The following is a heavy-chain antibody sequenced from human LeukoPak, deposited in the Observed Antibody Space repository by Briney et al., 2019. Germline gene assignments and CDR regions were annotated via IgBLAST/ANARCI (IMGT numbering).Heavy chain of an antibody. CDR2: IWCDGSNK. V-gene: IGHV3-33*01. D-gene: IGHD4-17*01. J-gene: IGHJ4*02. Sequence: GVSLRLSCAASGFTFSSYGMHWVRQAPGKGLEWVAVIWCDGSNKYYADSVKGRFTISRDNSKNTLYLQMNSLRAEDTAVYYCARGTTTTGYYFDYWGQGTLVTVSS. CDR1: GFTFSSYG. CDR3: ARGTTTTGYYFDY.